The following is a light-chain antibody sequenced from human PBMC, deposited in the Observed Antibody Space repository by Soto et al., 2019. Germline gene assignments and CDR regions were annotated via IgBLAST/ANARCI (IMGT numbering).Light chain of an antibody. J-gene: IGKJ5*01. CDR2: DVS. Sequence: DIPMTQSPSSLSASVGDRVTVTCQASQDISNYLNWYQHKPGKAPKLLIYDVSNRFSGVPDRFSGSGSGTDFTLKISRVEAEDVGVYYCMQSIQLPIPFCQGTRLEI. CDR3: MQSIQLPIP. V-gene: IGKV1-33*01. CDR1: QDISNY.